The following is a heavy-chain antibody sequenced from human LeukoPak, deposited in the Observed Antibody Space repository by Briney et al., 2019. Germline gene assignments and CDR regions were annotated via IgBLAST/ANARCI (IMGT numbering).Heavy chain of an antibody. V-gene: IGHV1-18*01. CDR1: GYTFTSYG. CDR3: AREKSSGWYGGSAFDI. J-gene: IGHJ3*02. D-gene: IGHD6-19*01. Sequence: ASVKVSCKASGYTFTSYGISWVRQAPGQGLEWMGWISTYNDNTVYAQKFQGRVTMTTDTSTSTAYMELGSLRSDDTAVYYCAREKSSGWYGGSAFDIWGQGTMVTVSS. CDR2: ISTYNDNT.